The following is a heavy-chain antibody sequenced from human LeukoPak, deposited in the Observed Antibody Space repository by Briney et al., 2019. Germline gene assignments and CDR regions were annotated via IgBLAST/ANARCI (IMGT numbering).Heavy chain of an antibody. CDR2: ISSSSSYI. CDR3: ATGVCSSTSCAPLWFAP. V-gene: IGHV3-21*01. CDR1: GFTFSSYS. Sequence: GGSLRLSCAASGFTFSSYSMNWVRHATGKGLEWVSSISSSSSYIYYADSVKGRFTISRDNAMNSLYLQMNSLRAEDTAVYYCATGVCSSTSCAPLWFAPWGQGTLVTVSS. J-gene: IGHJ5*02. D-gene: IGHD2-2*01.